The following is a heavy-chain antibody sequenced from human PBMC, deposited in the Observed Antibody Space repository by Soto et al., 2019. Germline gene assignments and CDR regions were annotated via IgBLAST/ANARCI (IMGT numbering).Heavy chain of an antibody. CDR1: GFTFTSYA. Sequence: GGSLRLSCAVSGFTFTSYAMTWVRQAPGKGLEWVSAISGSGGSEFYADSVKGRFTISRDNSKNTLYLQMKSLRAEVTALYYCAKGDTTMITDYYAMDVWGQGTTVTVSS. J-gene: IGHJ6*02. CDR3: AKGDTTMITDYYAMDV. D-gene: IGHD5-18*01. CDR2: ISGSGGSE. V-gene: IGHV3-23*01.